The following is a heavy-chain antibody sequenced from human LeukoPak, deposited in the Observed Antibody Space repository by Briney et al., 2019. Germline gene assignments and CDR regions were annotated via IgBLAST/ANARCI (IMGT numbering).Heavy chain of an antibody. D-gene: IGHD2-2*01. J-gene: IGHJ4*02. CDR3: ARDHCSSTSCFPSGTNYFDS. CDR2: ISSSRSYI. CDR1: GFTFSSYT. Sequence: PGGSLRLSCAASGFTFSSYTMNWVRQAPGKGLEWVSSISSSRSYIYNAGSVKSRFTISRDNAKNSLYLQMNSLRAEDTAVYYCARDHCSSTSCFPSGTNYFDSWGQGTPVTVSS. V-gene: IGHV3-21*01.